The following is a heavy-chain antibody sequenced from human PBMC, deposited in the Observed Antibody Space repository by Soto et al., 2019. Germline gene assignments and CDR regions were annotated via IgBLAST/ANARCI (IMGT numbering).Heavy chain of an antibody. D-gene: IGHD2-2*02. V-gene: IGHV5-10-1*01. CDR2: IDPSDSYT. J-gene: IGHJ6*02. CDR3: SSSFSQPEHCSSTSFYTGRDYYYYGMDV. CDR1: GYSFTSYW. Sequence: GESLKISCKGSGYSFTSYWISWVRQMPGKGLEWMGRIDPSDSYTNYSPSFQGHVTISADKSISTAYLQWSSLKASDTAMYYCSSSFSQPEHCSSTSFYTGRDYYYYGMDVWGQGTTVTVSS.